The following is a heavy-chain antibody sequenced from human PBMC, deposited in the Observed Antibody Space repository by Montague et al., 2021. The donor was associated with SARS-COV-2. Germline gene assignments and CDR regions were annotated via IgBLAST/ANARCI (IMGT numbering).Heavy chain of an antibody. Sequence: SETLSLTCTVSIRSSTYYWAWIRQPPGTGLEWIGSIYPGGKMFYNSSLKSRVTMSIDTSENQFSLNLNSVTAADTAVYYCARLKVAPNGGWNWFDPWGQGILVTVSS. CDR2: IYPGGKM. CDR1: IRSSTYY. J-gene: IGHJ5*02. CDR3: ARLKVAPNGGWNWFDP. D-gene: IGHD6-19*01. V-gene: IGHV4-39*07.